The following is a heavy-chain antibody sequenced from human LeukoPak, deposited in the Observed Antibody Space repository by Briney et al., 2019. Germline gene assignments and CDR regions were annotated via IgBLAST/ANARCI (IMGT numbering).Heavy chain of an antibody. V-gene: IGHV4-34*01. CDR3: ARGAPITMIVVVPSYYYYGMDV. Sequence: SETLSLTCAVYGGSFSGYYWSWIRQPPGKGLEWIGEINHSGSTNYNPSLKSRVTISVDTSKNQFSLKLSSVTAADTAVYYCARGAPITMIVVVPSYYYYGMDVWGQGTTVTVSS. CDR2: INHSGST. D-gene: IGHD3-22*01. CDR1: GGSFSGYY. J-gene: IGHJ6*02.